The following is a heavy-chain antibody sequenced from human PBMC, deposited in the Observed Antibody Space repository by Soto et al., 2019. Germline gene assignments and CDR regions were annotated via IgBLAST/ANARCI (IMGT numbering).Heavy chain of an antibody. CDR2: ISGYNGNT. Sequence: QVQLEQSGAEVKKPGASVKVSCKSSGYTFTMSGISWVRQAPGQGLEGMGWISGYNGNTNYEQKFQDRVTMTTATSAITANMELRSLRSDDTAVYYCAREGPRPYYYYGMDVWGQGTTVTVSS. V-gene: IGHV1-18*01. CDR3: AREGPRPYYYYGMDV. CDR1: GYTFTMSG. J-gene: IGHJ6*02.